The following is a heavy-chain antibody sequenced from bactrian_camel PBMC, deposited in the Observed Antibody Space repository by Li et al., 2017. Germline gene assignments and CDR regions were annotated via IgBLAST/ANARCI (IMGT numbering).Heavy chain of an antibody. V-gene: IGHV3S53*01. CDR2: ISTGGST. D-gene: IGHD7*01. CDR3: AARRGNWLPCLADRGADFSF. Sequence: HVQLVESGGGSVQAGGSLRLSCAVTGFTPNRRYCMAWFRQAPGKEREGVAAISTGGSTDYADSVKGRFTISQGNAKNLVYLQMNSLEPEDTAVYYCAARRGNWLPCLADRGADFSFWGQGTQVTV. CDR1: GFTPNRRY. J-gene: IGHJ6*01.